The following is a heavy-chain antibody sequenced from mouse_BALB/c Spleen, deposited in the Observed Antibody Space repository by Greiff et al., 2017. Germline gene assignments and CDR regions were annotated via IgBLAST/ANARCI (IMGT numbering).Heavy chain of an antibody. D-gene: IGHD2-10*02. CDR2: ISYSGST. V-gene: IGHV3-8*02. J-gene: IGHJ4*01. Sequence: EVHLVESGPSLVKPSQTLSLTCSVTGDSITSGYWNWIRKFPGNKLEYMGYISYSGSTYYNPSLKSRISITRDTSKNQYYLQLNSVTTEDTATYYCARYEYGNRYYYAMDYWGQGTSVTVSS. CDR1: GDSITSGY. CDR3: ARYEYGNRYYYAMDY.